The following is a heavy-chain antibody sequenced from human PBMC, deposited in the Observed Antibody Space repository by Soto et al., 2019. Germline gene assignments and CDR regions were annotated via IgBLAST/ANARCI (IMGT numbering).Heavy chain of an antibody. CDR2: ISYDGSNN. CDR1: GFTYSNYF. J-gene: IGHJ6*02. V-gene: IGHV3-30*04. Sequence: QVQLVESGGGVVQPGRSLRLSCVASGFTYSNYFMHWVRQAPGKGLEWVALISYDGSNNHYTDSVKGRFTISRDNSKNTLHLQMNSLRVEDTAVYFCSRGDPYYGMDVWGQGTTVTVSS. CDR3: SRGDPYYGMDV.